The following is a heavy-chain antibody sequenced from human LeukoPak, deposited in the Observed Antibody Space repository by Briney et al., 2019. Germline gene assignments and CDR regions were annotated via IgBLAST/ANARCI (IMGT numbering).Heavy chain of an antibody. V-gene: IGHV3-23*01. D-gene: IGHD6-19*01. CDR2: VSRSGGST. Sequence: GGSLRLSCAASGFTFSSYAMSWVRQAPGKRLEWVSGVSRSGGSTYYADSVKGRFTISRDNSKNTLYLQMNSLRAEDTAVYYCAKELVAVAGDRGVDYWGQGTLVTVSS. CDR1: GFTFSSYA. J-gene: IGHJ4*02. CDR3: AKELVAVAGDRGVDY.